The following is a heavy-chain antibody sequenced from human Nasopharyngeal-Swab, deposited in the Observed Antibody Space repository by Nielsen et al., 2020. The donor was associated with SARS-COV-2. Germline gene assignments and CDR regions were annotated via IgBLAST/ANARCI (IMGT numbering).Heavy chain of an antibody. V-gene: IGHV3-21*01. CDR3: ARDHVLPDAFDI. CDR2: ISSSSSYI. J-gene: IGHJ3*02. D-gene: IGHD3-10*01. Sequence: GGSLRLSCAASGFTFSSYSMNWVRQAPGKGLEWVSSISSSSSYIYYADPVKGRFTISRDNAKNSLYLQMNSLRAEDTAVYYCARDHVLPDAFDIWGQGTMVTVSS. CDR1: GFTFSSYS.